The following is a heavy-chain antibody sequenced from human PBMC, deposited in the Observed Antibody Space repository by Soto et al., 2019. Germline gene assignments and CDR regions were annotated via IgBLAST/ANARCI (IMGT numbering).Heavy chain of an antibody. V-gene: IGHV4-59*01. Sequence: SQTLSLPCILSVSSLISYYWHWLRQPPGKALEWIGYIYYSGSTNYNPSLKSRVTISVDTSKNQFSLKLSSVTAADTAVYYCARGSLSGSYFYTSYYYYGMDVWGQGTTVTVS. CDR1: VSSLISYY. D-gene: IGHD1-26*01. CDR2: IYYSGST. J-gene: IGHJ6*02. CDR3: ARGSLSGSYFYTSYYYYGMDV.